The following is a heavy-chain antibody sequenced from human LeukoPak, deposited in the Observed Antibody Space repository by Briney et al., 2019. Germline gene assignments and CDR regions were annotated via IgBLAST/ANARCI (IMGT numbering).Heavy chain of an antibody. Sequence: SETLSLTCTVSGVPISSSGHYCVWLRQPPGEGLEWIGGIHYSGTTYYDTYLKSRMTMSVGTPKNQFSLKLTSLTAADTAVYYCVRYCLETHSFDFWGQGTLVTVSS. V-gene: IGHV4-39*01. CDR2: IHYSGTT. J-gene: IGHJ4*02. D-gene: IGHD2-15*01. CDR3: VRYCLETHSFDF. CDR1: GVPISSSGHY.